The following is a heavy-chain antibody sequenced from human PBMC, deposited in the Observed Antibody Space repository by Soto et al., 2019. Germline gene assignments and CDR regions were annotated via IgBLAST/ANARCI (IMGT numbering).Heavy chain of an antibody. CDR3: AKASGSPYYYYGMDV. V-gene: IGHV3-30*18. CDR1: GFTFSSYG. D-gene: IGHD1-26*01. CDR2: ISYDGSNK. Sequence: LSLSCGASGFTFSSYGMHWVRQAPGKGLEWVAVISYDGSNKYYADSVKGRFTISRDNSKNTLYLQMNSLRAEDTAVYYCAKASGSPYYYYGMDVWGQGTTVTVSS. J-gene: IGHJ6*02.